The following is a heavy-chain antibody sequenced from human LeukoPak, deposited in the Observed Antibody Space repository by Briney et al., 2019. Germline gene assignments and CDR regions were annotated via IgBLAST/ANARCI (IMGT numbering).Heavy chain of an antibody. CDR2: INPSGGST. CDR3: AREFCSSTSCYRSQRAFDI. CDR1: GYTFTSYY. Sequence: ASVKVSCKASGYTFTSYYMHWVRQAPGQGLERMGIINPSGGSTSYAQKFQGRVTMTRDMSTSTVYMELSSLRSEDTAVYYCAREFCSSTSCYRSQRAFDIWGQGTMVTVSS. D-gene: IGHD2-2*02. V-gene: IGHV1-46*01. J-gene: IGHJ3*02.